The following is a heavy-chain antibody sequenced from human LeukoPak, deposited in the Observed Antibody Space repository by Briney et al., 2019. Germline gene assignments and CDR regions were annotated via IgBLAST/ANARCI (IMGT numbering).Heavy chain of an antibody. Sequence: GGSLRLSCAASGFTFSSYAMSWVRQAPGKGLEWVSAISGSGGSTYYADSVKGRFTISRDNSKNTLYLQMNSLRAEDTAVYYCANPYLDCSSTSCSPSNWFDPWGQGTLVTVSS. J-gene: IGHJ5*02. V-gene: IGHV3-23*01. CDR1: GFTFSSYA. D-gene: IGHD2-2*01. CDR2: ISGSGGST. CDR3: ANPYLDCSSTSCSPSNWFDP.